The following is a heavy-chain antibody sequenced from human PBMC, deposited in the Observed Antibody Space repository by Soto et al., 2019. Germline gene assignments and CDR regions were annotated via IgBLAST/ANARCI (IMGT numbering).Heavy chain of an antibody. CDR1: GGSISTYY. Sequence: SETLSLTCTVSGGSISTYYWSWIRQPPGKGLEWIGYIYYSGSTNYNPSLKSRVTMSVDTSRNQFSLKLSSVTAADTAVYYCARSGYYDGSGYYYYYWGQGTLVTVSS. CDR3: ARSGYYDGSGYYYYY. V-gene: IGHV4-59*01. D-gene: IGHD3-22*01. CDR2: IYYSGST. J-gene: IGHJ4*02.